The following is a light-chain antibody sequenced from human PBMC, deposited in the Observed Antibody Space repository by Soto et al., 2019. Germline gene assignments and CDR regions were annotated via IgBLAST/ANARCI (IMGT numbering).Light chain of an antibody. CDR1: QSLSSN. CDR2: GAS. J-gene: IGKJ1*01. Sequence: VKQSAATVSVSPGERATLSCRASQSLSSNLAWYQQKPGQAPRLLIYGASTRATGIPARFSGSGSGTEFTLTISSLQSEDFAVYYCQQYNIWPRTFGQGTKVAIK. CDR3: QQYNIWPRT. V-gene: IGKV3-15*01.